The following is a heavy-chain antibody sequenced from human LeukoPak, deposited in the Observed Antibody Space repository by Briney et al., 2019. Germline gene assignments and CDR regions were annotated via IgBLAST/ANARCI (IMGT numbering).Heavy chain of an antibody. Sequence: PGGSLRLSCSASGFSFSSYIMNWVRQAPGKGLEYVSSISNNGTCIYYADSLKGRFTISRDNPNNSLFLQMNSLRAEDTAVYYCARSLLGYCSGGSCYIDYYGMDVWGQGTTVTVSS. CDR2: ISNNGTCI. V-gene: IGHV3-21*01. D-gene: IGHD2-15*01. CDR1: GFSFSSYI. J-gene: IGHJ6*02. CDR3: ARSLLGYCSGGSCYIDYYGMDV.